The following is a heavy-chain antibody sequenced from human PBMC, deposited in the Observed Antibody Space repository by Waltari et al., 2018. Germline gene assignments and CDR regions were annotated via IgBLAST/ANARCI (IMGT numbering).Heavy chain of an antibody. D-gene: IGHD5-18*01. CDR1: GSSVSNGYY. CDR3: ARLGGYSYGYSGYYYFYMDV. V-gene: IGHV4-38-2*01. J-gene: IGHJ6*03. CDR2: LYHRGIP. Sequence: QLQLQESGPGVVKPAETLSLTCSVSGSSVSNGYYWVWIRTPPLKGLEWSGSLYHRGIPDYKPSLKMRVTISVETSKNQFSLKLTSVTAADTAVYYCARLGGYSYGYSGYYYFYMDVWGKGTTVTVSS.